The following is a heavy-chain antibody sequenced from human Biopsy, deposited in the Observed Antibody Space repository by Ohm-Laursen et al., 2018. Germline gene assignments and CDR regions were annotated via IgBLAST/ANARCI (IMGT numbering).Heavy chain of an antibody. Sequence: GSLRLSCAASAFNFSPYWMHWVRQVPGKGPAWVSRIDSDGSTTRYADAVQGRFRISRDNAKDTLYLQMNSLRADDTAVYYCASGPRGFRHWGRGTLVTVSS. CDR2: IDSDGSTT. D-gene: IGHD3/OR15-3a*01. CDR3: ASGPRGFRH. V-gene: IGHV3-74*01. CDR1: AFNFSPYW. J-gene: IGHJ4*02.